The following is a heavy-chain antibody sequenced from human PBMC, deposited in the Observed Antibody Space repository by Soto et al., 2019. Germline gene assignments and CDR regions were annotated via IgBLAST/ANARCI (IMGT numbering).Heavy chain of an antibody. J-gene: IGHJ4*02. V-gene: IGHV3-23*01. CDR3: ATTKGMQQLGYYFDY. Sequence: GGSLRLSCAASGFTFSSYAMSWVRQAPGKGLEWVSAISGSGGSTYYADSVKGRFTISRDNSKNTLYLQMNSLRAEDTAVYYCATTKGMQQLGYYFDYWGQGTLVTVSS. CDR2: ISGSGGST. D-gene: IGHD6-13*01. CDR1: GFTFSSYA.